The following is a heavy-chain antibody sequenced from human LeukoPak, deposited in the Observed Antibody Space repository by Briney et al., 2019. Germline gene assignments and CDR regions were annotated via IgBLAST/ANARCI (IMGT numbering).Heavy chain of an antibody. CDR2: IGGSGGST. Sequence: GGSLRLSWAASGFTFRSYAMSWVRQAPGKGLEWVSAIGGSGGSTYYADSVKGRFIISRDNSKSTLYLQMNSLRVEDTAVYYCAKTQDGGRRYYSYYMDVWGKGTTVTVSS. V-gene: IGHV3-23*01. D-gene: IGHD1-26*01. CDR1: GFTFRSYA. CDR3: AKTQDGGRRYYSYYMDV. J-gene: IGHJ6*03.